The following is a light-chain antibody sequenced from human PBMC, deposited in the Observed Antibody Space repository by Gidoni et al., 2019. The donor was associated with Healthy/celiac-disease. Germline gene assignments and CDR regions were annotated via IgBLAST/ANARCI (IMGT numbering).Light chain of an antibody. CDR2: AAS. CDR3: QKYNSAPGFT. CDR1: QGISNY. J-gene: IGKJ3*01. V-gene: IGKV1-27*01. Sequence: QMTLSPSSLSASVGDRATITCRASQGISNYLAWYQQKPGKVPKILIYAASTWQSGGPSRMSGSRAGTDVTITISSLQHEEVATYYCQKYNSAPGFTFGPGTKVDIK.